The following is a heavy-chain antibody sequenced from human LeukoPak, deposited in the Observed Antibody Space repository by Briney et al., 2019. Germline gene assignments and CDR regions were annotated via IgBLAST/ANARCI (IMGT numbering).Heavy chain of an antibody. CDR1: GFTFSSYD. CDR3: ARRSGSPGYFDY. D-gene: IGHD1-26*01. CDR2: IGTAGDT. Sequence: GGSLRLSCAASGFTFSSYDMHCVRQATGKGLEWVSAIGTAGDTYYPGSVKGRFTISRENAKNSLYLQMNSLRAGDTAVYYCARRSGSPGYFDYWGQGTLVTVSS. V-gene: IGHV3-13*01. J-gene: IGHJ4*02.